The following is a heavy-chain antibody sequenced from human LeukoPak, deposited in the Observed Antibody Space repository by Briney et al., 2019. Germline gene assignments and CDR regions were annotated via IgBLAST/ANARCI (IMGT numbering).Heavy chain of an antibody. V-gene: IGHV3-21*01. CDR1: GFDFGGYT. CDR3: ARDDGGYCSSTSCYLGWFDP. CDR2: ITSSSGGI. Sequence: GGSLRLSCAASGFDFGGYTMTWVRQAPGRGLEWVSAITSSSGGIYYADSGQGRFTISRDNAKNSLYLQMNSLRAEDTAVYYCARDDGGYCSSTSCYLGWFDPWGQGTLVTVSS. J-gene: IGHJ5*02. D-gene: IGHD2-2*03.